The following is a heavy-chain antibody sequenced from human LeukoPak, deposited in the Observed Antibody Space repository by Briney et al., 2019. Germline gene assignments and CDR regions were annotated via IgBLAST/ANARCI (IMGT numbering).Heavy chain of an antibody. Sequence: NPSETLSLTCTVSGGSISSGGYYRSWIRQHPGKGLEWIGYIYYSGSTYYNPSLKSRVTISVDTSKNQFSLKLSSVTAADTAVYYCARAPWAPELSFDYWGQGTLVTVSS. V-gene: IGHV4-31*03. CDR1: GGSISSGGYY. D-gene: IGHD1-26*01. J-gene: IGHJ4*02. CDR3: ARAPWAPELSFDY. CDR2: IYYSGST.